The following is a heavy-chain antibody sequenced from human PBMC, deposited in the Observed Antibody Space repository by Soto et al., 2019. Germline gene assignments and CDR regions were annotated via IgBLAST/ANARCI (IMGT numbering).Heavy chain of an antibody. Sequence: GGSLRLSCAAAGFTFSSYAMSWVRQAPGKGLEWVSAISGSGGSTYYADSVKGRFTISRDNSKNMLHLQTNSLRAEDTAVYFCAKDRCSIGSCAFDYWGQGNPVT. CDR1: GFTFSSYA. D-gene: IGHD2-15*01. CDR3: AKDRCSIGSCAFDY. CDR2: ISGSGGST. J-gene: IGHJ4*02. V-gene: IGHV3-23*01.